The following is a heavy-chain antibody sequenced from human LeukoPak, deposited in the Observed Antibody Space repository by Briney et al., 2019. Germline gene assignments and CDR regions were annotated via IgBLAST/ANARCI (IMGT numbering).Heavy chain of an antibody. Sequence: ASVKVSCKASGYTFTSYYMHWVRQAPGQGLEWMGWIHPNSGGTSYAQKFQGRVTMTRDTSISTAYLDLSRLRSDDTAVYYCARVVVRDANNYKDYWGQGTLVTVSS. CDR3: ARVVVRDANNYKDY. V-gene: IGHV1-2*02. CDR1: GYTFTSYY. J-gene: IGHJ4*02. D-gene: IGHD5-24*01. CDR2: IHPNSGGT.